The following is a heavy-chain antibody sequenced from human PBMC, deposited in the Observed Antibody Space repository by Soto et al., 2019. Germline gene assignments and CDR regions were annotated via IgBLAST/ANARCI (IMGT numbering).Heavy chain of an antibody. CDR2: ISAYNGNT. CDR1: GYTFTSYG. J-gene: IGHJ4*02. V-gene: IGHV1-18*04. CDR3: ARDQASTSPLNYSDY. Sequence: ASVKVSCKASGYTFTSYGISWVRQAPGQGLEWMGWISAYNGNTNYAQKLQGRVTMTTDTSTSTAYMELRSLRSDDTAVYYCARDQASTSPLNYSDYWGQGTLVTVSS. D-gene: IGHD2-2*01.